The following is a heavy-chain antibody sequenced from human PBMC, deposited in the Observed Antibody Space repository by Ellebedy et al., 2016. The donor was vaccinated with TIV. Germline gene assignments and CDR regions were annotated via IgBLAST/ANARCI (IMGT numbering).Heavy chain of an antibody. J-gene: IGHJ4*02. D-gene: IGHD2-15*01. CDR2: IDPTDSDT. CDR1: GYNFTNHW. CDR3: ARLEVACRGGNCYPGWCFDS. Sequence: GEFLKISCQVSGYNFTNHWIAWVRQMPGKGLEYMGLIDPTDSDTRYSPSFQGHVTFSVDKSIDTAFLHWSSLKASDTAKYYCARLEVACRGGNCYPGWCFDSWGQGALVIVSS. V-gene: IGHV5-51*01.